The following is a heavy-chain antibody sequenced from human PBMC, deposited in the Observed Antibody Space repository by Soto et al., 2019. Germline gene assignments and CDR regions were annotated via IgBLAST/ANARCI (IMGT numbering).Heavy chain of an antibody. CDR1: GGSISSSNW. D-gene: IGHD1-1*01. V-gene: IGHV4-4*02. Sequence: SDTLSLTCAVSGGSISSSNWWSWVRQPPGKGLEWIGEIYHSGSTNYNPSLKSRVTISVDTSKNQFSLKLNSVTAADTAVYYCARGRWVQLPHYWGQGTLVTVSS. CDR2: IYHSGST. J-gene: IGHJ4*02. CDR3: ARGRWVQLPHY.